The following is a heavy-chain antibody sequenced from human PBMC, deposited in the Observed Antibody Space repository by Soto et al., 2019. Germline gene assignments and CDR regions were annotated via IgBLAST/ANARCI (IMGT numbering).Heavy chain of an antibody. CDR3: ARDGRAMNDY. Sequence: PVGSLRLSCAASGFTFSTYAMQWVRQAPGKGLEFVSSISSNGGTTNYAYSVKGRFTISRDNSRDTLYLQMGSLRPEDMAVYYCARDGRAMNDYWGQGTLVTVSS. V-gene: IGHV3-64*01. CDR2: ISSNGGTT. D-gene: IGHD5-18*01. J-gene: IGHJ4*02. CDR1: GFTFSTYA.